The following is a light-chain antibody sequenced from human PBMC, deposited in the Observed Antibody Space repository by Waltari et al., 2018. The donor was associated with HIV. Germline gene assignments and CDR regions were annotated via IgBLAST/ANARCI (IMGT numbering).Light chain of an antibody. J-gene: IGLJ3*02. CDR3: SSYSARGFVV. CDR1: TSAISDLTF. Sequence: HSALTQPASVSGSPGPSITISCTGPTSAISDLTFFSWYQQSPGRAPNLLIFEVYSRPSGISDRFSGSKSGVTASLTISALRAEDEADYFCSSYSARGFVVFGGGTKVTVL. V-gene: IGLV2-14*01. CDR2: EVY.